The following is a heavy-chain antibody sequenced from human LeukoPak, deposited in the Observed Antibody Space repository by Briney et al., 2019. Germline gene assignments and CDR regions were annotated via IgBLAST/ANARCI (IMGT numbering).Heavy chain of an antibody. J-gene: IGHJ5*02. V-gene: IGHV5-51*01. CDR1: GYSFTSYW. Sequence: GESLKISCKGSGYSFTSYWIGWVRQMPGKGLEWMGIIQPGDSDTRYGPSFQGQVTISADKSISTAYLQWSSLKASDTAMYYCARHTLVLEKNWFDPWGQGTLVTVSS. CDR2: IQPGDSDT. CDR3: ARHTLVLEKNWFDP. D-gene: IGHD6-13*01.